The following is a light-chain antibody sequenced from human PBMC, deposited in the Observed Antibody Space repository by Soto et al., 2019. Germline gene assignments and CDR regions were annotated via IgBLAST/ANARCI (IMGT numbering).Light chain of an antibody. Sequence: QSVLTQPPSSSASPGESARLTCTLPSDINVGSYNIYWYQQKPGSTPRYLLYYYSDSDKGQGSGVPSRFSGSKDASANTGILLISGLQSEDDADYYCMIWPSTVVFGGGTKLTVL. CDR2: YYSDSDK. J-gene: IGLJ2*01. CDR1: SDINVGSYN. CDR3: MIWPSTVV. V-gene: IGLV5-37*01.